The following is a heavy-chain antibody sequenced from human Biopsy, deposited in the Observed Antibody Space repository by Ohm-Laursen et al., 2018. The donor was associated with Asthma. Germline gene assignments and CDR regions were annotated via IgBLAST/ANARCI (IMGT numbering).Heavy chain of an antibody. CDR1: GFSLTNTGVG. J-gene: IGHJ4*03. D-gene: IGHD3-9*01. CDR3: VHTVRSFDAVTGYDGSYFDY. CDR2: MYSNAVK. V-gene: IGHV2-5*04. Sequence: PTQTLTLTCTFSGFSLTNTGVGVAWIRQPPGKAPEWLGVMYSNAVKTYSPALGSRLSITKDATKNLVALIITNANSEDSGTYFCVHTVRSFDAVTGYDGSYFDYWDLGPRVAVSS.